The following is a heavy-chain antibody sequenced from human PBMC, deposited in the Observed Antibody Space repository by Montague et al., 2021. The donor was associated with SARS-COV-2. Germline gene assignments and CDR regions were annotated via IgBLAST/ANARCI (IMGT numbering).Heavy chain of an antibody. V-gene: IGHV4-59*01. CDR1: GDSISTDY. J-gene: IGHJ3*01. Sequence: SETLSLTCTVSGDSISTDYWSWIRQSPGKGLEWIGYMSYSGSATYNPSLESRVAISRDTSKNQFSLTLIPATAADTAIYYCARTSDPSNFDSTGYYGAFDVWGQGTTVIVSS. CDR3: ARTSDPSNFDSTGYYGAFDV. CDR2: MSYSGSA. D-gene: IGHD3-22*01.